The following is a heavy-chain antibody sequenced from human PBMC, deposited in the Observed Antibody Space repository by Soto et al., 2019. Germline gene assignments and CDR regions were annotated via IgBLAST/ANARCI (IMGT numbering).Heavy chain of an antibody. V-gene: IGHV3-21*01. D-gene: IGHD6-13*01. Sequence: EVQLVESGGGLVKPGGSLRLSCAASGFTFSSYSMNWVRQAPGKGLEWVSSISSSSSYIYYADSVKGRFTISRDNAKNSLYLQMHSLRAEDTAVYYCARVAAAAGIGSKIDYWGQGTLVTVSS. CDR3: ARVAAAAGIGSKIDY. J-gene: IGHJ4*02. CDR1: GFTFSSYS. CDR2: ISSSSSYI.